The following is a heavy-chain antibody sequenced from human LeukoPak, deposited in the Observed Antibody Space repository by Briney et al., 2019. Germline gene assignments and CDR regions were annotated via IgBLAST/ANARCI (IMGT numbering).Heavy chain of an antibody. D-gene: IGHD3-22*01. Sequence: SETLSLTCTVSGGSISSSSYYWGWIRQPPGKGLEWIGSIYYSGSTYYNPSLKSRVTISVDTSKNQFSLKLSSVTAADTAVYYCARPSRDDSSGYYFPYWGQGTLVTVSS. J-gene: IGHJ4*02. CDR2: IYYSGST. CDR1: GGSISSSSYY. CDR3: ARPSRDDSSGYYFPY. V-gene: IGHV4-39*01.